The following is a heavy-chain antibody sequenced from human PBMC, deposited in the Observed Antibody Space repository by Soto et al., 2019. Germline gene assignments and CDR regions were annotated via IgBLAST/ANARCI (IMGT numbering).Heavy chain of an antibody. Sequence: VKLVESGGGVVLPGGSLRLSCAASGFTFNIYGMHWVRQAPDKGLEWVALISYDGSNQYYADSVKGRFTISRDNSKNTLFLQMNSLRADDTAVYYCAKDQASGQGSFDSWGQGTLVTVSS. CDR2: ISYDGSNQ. CDR3: AKDQASGQGSFDS. V-gene: IGHV3-30*18. CDR1: GFTFNIYG. J-gene: IGHJ4*02.